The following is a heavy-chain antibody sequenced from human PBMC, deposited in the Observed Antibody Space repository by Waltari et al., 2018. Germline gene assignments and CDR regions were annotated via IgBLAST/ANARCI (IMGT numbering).Heavy chain of an antibody. V-gene: IGHV5-51*03. CDR3: AITPPYIVGTSSAFDI. CDR2: IYPGDSDT. D-gene: IGHD1-26*01. J-gene: IGHJ3*02. Sequence: EVQLVQSGAEVKKPGESLKISCKGSGYSFTSYWIGWVRQMPGKGLEWMGIIYPGDSDTRYSPSFQGQVTISADKSISTAYLQWSSLKASDTAMYYCAITPPYIVGTSSAFDIWGQGTMVTVSS. CDR1: GYSFTSYW.